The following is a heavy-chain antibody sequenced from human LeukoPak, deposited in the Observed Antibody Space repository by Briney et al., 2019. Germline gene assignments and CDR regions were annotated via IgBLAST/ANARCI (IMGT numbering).Heavy chain of an antibody. CDR1: DGSITTYY. CDR2: IYNSGST. J-gene: IGHJ2*01. V-gene: IGHV4-59*01. CDR3: ARDKGPYWYFDL. Sequence: SETLSLTCTVSDGSITTYYWNWIRQPPGKGLEWIGNIYNSGSTDYNPSLKSRVTISVNTSKNQISLRLSSVTAADTAVYYCARDKGPYWYFDLWGRGTLVTVSS.